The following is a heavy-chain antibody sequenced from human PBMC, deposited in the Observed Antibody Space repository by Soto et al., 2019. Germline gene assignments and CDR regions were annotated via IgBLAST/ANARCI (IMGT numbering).Heavy chain of an antibody. CDR1: GYTFTSYD. CDR2: MNPNSGNT. D-gene: IGHD3-22*01. V-gene: IGHV1-8*01. CDR3: SRVGYYYDSSGYYLSFDY. J-gene: IGHJ4*02. Sequence: GASVKVSCKASGYTFTSYDINWVRQATGQGLEWMGWMNPNSGNTGYAQKFQGRVTMTRNTSISTAYIELSSLRSEDTAVYYCSRVGYYYDSSGYYLSFDYWGQGTLVTVSS.